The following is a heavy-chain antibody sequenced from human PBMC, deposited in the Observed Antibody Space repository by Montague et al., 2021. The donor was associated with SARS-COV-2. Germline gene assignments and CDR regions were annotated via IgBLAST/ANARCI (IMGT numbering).Heavy chain of an antibody. Sequence: CAISGDSVSSNSATWNWVRQSPSRGLEWLGRTYYRSEWYNDYAVSVRGRVTINPDTSKNQFSLQLNCVTPEDTAIYYCTSGREGNYNVMDVWGQGTTVTVSS. CDR3: TSGREGNYNVMDV. D-gene: IGHD1-1*01. CDR2: TYYRSEWYN. V-gene: IGHV6-1*01. J-gene: IGHJ6*02. CDR1: GDSVSSNSAT.